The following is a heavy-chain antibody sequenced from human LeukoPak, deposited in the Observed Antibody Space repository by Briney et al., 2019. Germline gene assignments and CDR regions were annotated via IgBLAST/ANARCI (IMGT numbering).Heavy chain of an antibody. J-gene: IGHJ4*02. CDR2: ISGSGGST. CDR1: GFTFSSYA. Sequence: EGSLRLSCAASGFTFSSYAMSWVRQAPGKGLEWVSAISGSGGSTYYADSVKGRFTISRDNSKNTLYLQMNSLRAEDTAVYYCAKSGGPYYYDSSGYSPLDYWGQGTLVTVSS. V-gene: IGHV3-23*01. CDR3: AKSGGPYYYDSSGYSPLDY. D-gene: IGHD3-22*01.